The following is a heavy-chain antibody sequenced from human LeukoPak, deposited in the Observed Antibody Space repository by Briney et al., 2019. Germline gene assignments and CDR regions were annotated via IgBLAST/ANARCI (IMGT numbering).Heavy chain of an antibody. J-gene: IGHJ6*02. CDR3: ARATYGSGSYNAPRLGYHYYYGMDV. V-gene: IGHV1-18*01. Sequence: EASVTVSCKASGYTFTSYGISWVRQAPGQGLEWMGWISAYNGNTNYAQKLQGRVTMTTDTSTSTAYMELRSLRSDDTAVYYCARATYGSGSYNAPRLGYHYYYGMDVWGQGTTVTVSS. CDR2: ISAYNGNT. CDR1: GYTFTSYG. D-gene: IGHD3-10*01.